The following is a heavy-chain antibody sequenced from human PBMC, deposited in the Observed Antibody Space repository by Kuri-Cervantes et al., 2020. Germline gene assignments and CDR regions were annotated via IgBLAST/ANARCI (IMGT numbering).Heavy chain of an antibody. CDR2: INNDGSSL. J-gene: IGHJ3*02. CDR3: AREVYDHDTFDI. D-gene: IGHD3-22*01. Sequence: GGSLRLSCAASGLTFTTDWMHWVRQAPGKGLVWVVRINNDGSSLNYADSVKGRFTISRDNAKNSLYLQMNSLRAEDTAVYYCAREVYDHDTFDIWGQGTMVTVS. CDR1: GLTFTTDW. V-gene: IGHV3-74*01.